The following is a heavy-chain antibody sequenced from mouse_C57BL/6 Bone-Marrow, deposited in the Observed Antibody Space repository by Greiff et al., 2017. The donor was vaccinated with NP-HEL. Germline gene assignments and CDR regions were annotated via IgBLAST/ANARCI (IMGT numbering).Heavy chain of an antibody. CDR1: GYSITSGYY. D-gene: IGHD2-9*01. Sequence: EVQLQQSGPGLVKPSQSLSLSCSVTGYSITSGYYWNWLRQFPGNKLEWMGYISYDGSNNYNPTLKNRTSITRDTSKNPFFLKLNSVTTEDTATYYCARGLLWLRRGFAYWGQGTLVTVSA. V-gene: IGHV3-6*01. J-gene: IGHJ3*01. CDR3: ARGLLWLRRGFAY. CDR2: ISYDGSN.